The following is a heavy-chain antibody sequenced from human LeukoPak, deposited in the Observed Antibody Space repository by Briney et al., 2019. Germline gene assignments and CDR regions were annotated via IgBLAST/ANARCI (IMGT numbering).Heavy chain of an antibody. Sequence: GGSLRLSCAASGFTFSNSAMNWVRQVPGKGLEWVSSIDHDSSHIYYAASVRGRFTISRDNARNSVYLQMNSLRVEDTAVYYCARDPLRYLRVGHYDYWGQGTLVAVSP. J-gene: IGHJ4*02. CDR2: IDHDSSHI. D-gene: IGHD3-9*01. V-gene: IGHV3-21*01. CDR1: GFTFSNSA. CDR3: ARDPLRYLRVGHYDY.